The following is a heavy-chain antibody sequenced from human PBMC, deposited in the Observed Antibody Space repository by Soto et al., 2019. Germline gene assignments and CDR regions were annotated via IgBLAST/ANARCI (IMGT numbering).Heavy chain of an antibody. CDR3: ARGIGHVPYYFDY. V-gene: IGHV3-64*01. J-gene: IGHJ4*02. CDR1: GFTFSSYA. Sequence: EVQLVESGGGLVQPGGSLRLSCAASGFTFSSYAMHWVRQAPGKGLEYVSAISSNGGSTYYANSVKGRFTISRDNSKNTLYVQMGSLRAEDMAVYYCARGIGHVPYYFDYWGQGTLVTVSS. CDR2: ISSNGGST. D-gene: IGHD1-26*01.